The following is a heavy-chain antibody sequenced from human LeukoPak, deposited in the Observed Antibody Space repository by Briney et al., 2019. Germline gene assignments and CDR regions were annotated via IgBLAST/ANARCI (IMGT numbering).Heavy chain of an antibody. CDR2: IRSKANSYAT. V-gene: IGHV3-73*01. J-gene: IGHJ6*02. CDR1: GFKFSDHY. D-gene: IGHD6-13*01. Sequence: GGSQRLSCAASGFKFSDHYIDWVRQASGKGLEWVGRIRSKANSYATAYAASVKGRFTISRDDSKNTAYLQMNSLKTEDTAVYYCTRHSIAAAGNGVYYGMDVWGQGTTVTVSS. CDR3: TRHSIAAAGNGVYYGMDV.